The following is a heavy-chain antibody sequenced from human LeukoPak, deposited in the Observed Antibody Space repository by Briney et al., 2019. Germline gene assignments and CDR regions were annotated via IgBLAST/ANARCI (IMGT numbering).Heavy chain of an antibody. V-gene: IGHV3-7*01. CDR2: IKENGSEK. J-gene: IGHJ4*02. D-gene: IGHD6-13*01. CDR3: ARVHHSSSWGTDDC. Sequence: GGSLRLSCAASGFTFSRYSMEWVRQAPGKGLEWVANIKENGSEKYYVDSVRGRFTISRDNAKNSLYLHMNSLRGEDTALYYCARVHHSSSWGTDDCWGQGTLVTVSS. CDR1: GFTFSRYS.